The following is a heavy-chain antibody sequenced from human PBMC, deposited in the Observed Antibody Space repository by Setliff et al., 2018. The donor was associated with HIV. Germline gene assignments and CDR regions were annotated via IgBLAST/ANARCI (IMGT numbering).Heavy chain of an antibody. Sequence: SETLSLTCAVSGFSFSTNYYWGWIRQPAGKGLEWIGRIYTSGITNYTPSLKSRVTMSVDTSKNQFSLKLNSVTAADTAVYHCARLSSYRSSSYYFDYWGQGALVTVSS. CDR1: GFSFSTNYY. CDR2: IYTSGIT. V-gene: IGHV4-4*07. D-gene: IGHD6-6*01. CDR3: ARLSSYRSSSYYFDY. J-gene: IGHJ4*02.